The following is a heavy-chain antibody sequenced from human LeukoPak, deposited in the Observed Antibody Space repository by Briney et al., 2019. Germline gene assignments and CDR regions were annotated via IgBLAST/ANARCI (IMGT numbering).Heavy chain of an antibody. J-gene: IGHJ4*02. V-gene: IGHV3-66*02. CDR3: ARDITGTTDDY. D-gene: IGHD1-20*01. CDR2: IYSGGST. CDR1: GFTVSSNY. Sequence: PGGSLRLSCAASGFTVSSNYMSWVSQPAGKGLEWVSVIYSGGSTYYADSVKGRFTISRDNSKNTLYLQMNSLRAEDTAVYYCARDITGTTDDYWGQGTLVAVSS.